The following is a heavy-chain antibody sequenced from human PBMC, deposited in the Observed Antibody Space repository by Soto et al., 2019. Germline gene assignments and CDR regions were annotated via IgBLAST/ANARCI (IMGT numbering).Heavy chain of an antibody. D-gene: IGHD3-3*01. Sequence: QVQLVESGGGVVQPGTSLRLSCPASGFSFSSYAMHWVRQAPGKGLEWVAALWYDGSNQNYAESVKGRFTISRDNSKRTVYLQMNSLKAEDTAVYYCARDINDFWSGYLYWGQGTLVTVSS. CDR3: ARDINDFWSGYLY. J-gene: IGHJ4*02. V-gene: IGHV3-33*01. CDR2: LWYDGSNQ. CDR1: GFSFSSYA.